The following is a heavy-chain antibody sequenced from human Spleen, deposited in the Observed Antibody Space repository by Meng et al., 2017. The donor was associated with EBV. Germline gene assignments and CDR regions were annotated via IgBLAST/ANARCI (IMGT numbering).Heavy chain of an antibody. CDR1: GGSFTNYA. V-gene: IGHV1-69*01. J-gene: IGHJ4*02. CDR2: IIPLYGTP. D-gene: IGHD3-10*01. Sequence: QVVSGQSGAEVKKPGSSVTVSCKASGGSFTNYAINWVRQAPGQGLEWVGGIIPLYGTPTYAQKFQGRVSIIADESSNTVYMDLSSLRSGDTAVYYCARGARFRELSGYLDYWGQGTLVTVSS. CDR3: ARGARFRELSGYLDY.